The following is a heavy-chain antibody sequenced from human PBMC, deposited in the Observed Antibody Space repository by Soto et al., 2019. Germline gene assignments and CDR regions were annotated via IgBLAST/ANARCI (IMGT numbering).Heavy chain of an antibody. D-gene: IGHD3-10*01. CDR3: ASLLWFGEWPHCDDYGMDV. Sequence: SETLSLTCTVSGGSISSCSYYWGWIRQPPGKGLEWIGSIYYSGSTYYNPSLKSRVTISVDTSKNHFSLKLSSVTAADTAVYYCASLLWFGEWPHCDDYGMDVWGQGTTVTVSS. CDR2: IYYSGST. CDR1: GGSISSCSYY. J-gene: IGHJ6*02. V-gene: IGHV4-39*02.